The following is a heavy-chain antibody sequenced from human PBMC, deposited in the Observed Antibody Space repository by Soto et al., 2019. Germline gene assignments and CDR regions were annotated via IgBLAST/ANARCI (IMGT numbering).Heavy chain of an antibody. D-gene: IGHD2-2*01. Sequence: QVQLVQSGAEVKKPGASVKVSCKASGYTFTSYGISWVRQAPGQGLEWMGWISAYNGNTNYAQELQGRVTMTTDTSTSTDYMELRSLRSDDTAVYYCARDRGVVVPAAMDYYYYYGMDVWGQGTTVTVSS. CDR2: ISAYNGNT. CDR1: GYTFTSYG. CDR3: ARDRGVVVPAAMDYYYYYGMDV. V-gene: IGHV1-18*01. J-gene: IGHJ6*02.